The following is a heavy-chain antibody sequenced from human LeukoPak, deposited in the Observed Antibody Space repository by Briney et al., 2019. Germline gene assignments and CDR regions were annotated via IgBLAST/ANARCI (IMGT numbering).Heavy chain of an antibody. J-gene: IGHJ6*03. V-gene: IGHV4-34*01. CDR3: ARSGFDSSSWYSYYYMDV. D-gene: IGHD6-13*01. CDR2: INHSGST. Sequence: SETLSLTCAVYGGSFSGYYWSWIRQPPGKGLEWIGEINHSGSTNYNPSLKSRVTISVDTSKNQFSLKLSSVTAADTAVYYCARSGFDSSSWYSYYYMDVWGKGTTVTISS. CDR1: GGSFSGYY.